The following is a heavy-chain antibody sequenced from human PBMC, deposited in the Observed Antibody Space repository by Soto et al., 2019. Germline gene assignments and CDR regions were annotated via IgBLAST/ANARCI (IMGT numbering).Heavy chain of an antibody. Sequence: PGGSLRLSCVASGFTFSTYWMSWVRQAPGKGLEWVANINQDGRAAWYVDSVKGRFTISRDHAKKSLYLHMTSLRLEDTAVYYCAKDLMAYTPYRSSWYHSPYSYYGMDVWGPGPTVTVSS. CDR2: INQDGRAA. V-gene: IGHV3-7*01. J-gene: IGHJ6*02. D-gene: IGHD6-13*01. CDR3: AKDLMAYTPYRSSWYHSPYSYYGMDV. CDR1: GFTFSTYW.